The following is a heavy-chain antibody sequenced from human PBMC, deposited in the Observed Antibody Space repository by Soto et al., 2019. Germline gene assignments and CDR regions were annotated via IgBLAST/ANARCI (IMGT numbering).Heavy chain of an antibody. CDR3: ARRYQAFGKYYFDY. Sequence: QVQLVQSGAEVKKPGASVKVSCKASGYTFISYDINWVRQATGQGLEWMGWMNPNSGNTGYAQKFQGRVTMTRNTSISTAYMELSSLRSEDMAVYYCARRYQAFGKYYFDYWGQGTLVTVSS. CDR2: MNPNSGNT. CDR1: GYTFISYD. D-gene: IGHD3-10*01. V-gene: IGHV1-8*01. J-gene: IGHJ4*02.